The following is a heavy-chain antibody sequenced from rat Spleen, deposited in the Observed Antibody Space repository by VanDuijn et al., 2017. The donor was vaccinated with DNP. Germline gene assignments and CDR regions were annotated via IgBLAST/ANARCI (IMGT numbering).Heavy chain of an antibody. D-gene: IGHD1-1*01. V-gene: IGHV5-20*01. Sequence: EVQLVESGGGLVQPGRSLRLSCVASGFTFSDYYMAWVRQAPTKGLEWVAYISYDGGSTSYGDSVKGRFTISRDNAKNTLYLQMNSLRSEDTATYYCAIYFYSGDNWFAYWGQGTLVTVSS. CDR3: AIYFYSGDNWFAY. CDR1: GFTFSDYY. CDR2: ISYDGGST. J-gene: IGHJ3*01.